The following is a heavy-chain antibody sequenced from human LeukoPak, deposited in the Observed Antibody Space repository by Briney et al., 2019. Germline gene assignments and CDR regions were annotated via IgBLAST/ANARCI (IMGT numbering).Heavy chain of an antibody. V-gene: IGHV3-23*01. Sequence: PGGSLRLSCAASGFTFSSYAMSWVRQAPGKGLEWVSAISGSGGSTYYADSVKGRFTISRDKSKNTLYLQINSLRAEDTAVYYCAKAKYSSSSEPLFDYWGQGALVTVSS. CDR3: AKAKYSSSSEPLFDY. D-gene: IGHD6-6*01. CDR1: GFTFSSYA. CDR2: ISGSGGST. J-gene: IGHJ4*02.